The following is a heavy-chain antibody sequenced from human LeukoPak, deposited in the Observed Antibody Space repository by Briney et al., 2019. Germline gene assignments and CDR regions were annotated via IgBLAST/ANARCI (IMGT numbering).Heavy chain of an antibody. CDR1: GGSMSSYY. CDR2: IYYSGST. J-gene: IGHJ4*02. CDR3: ARRGSYYDSVGYYYFDY. D-gene: IGHD3-22*01. Sequence: PSETLSLTCTVSGGSMSSYYWSWIRQSPGKGLEWIGYIYYSGSTNYNPSLKSRVTISVDTSKNQFSLRLRSVTAADTAVYYCARRGSYYDSVGYYYFDYWGQGTLVTVSS. V-gene: IGHV4-59*08.